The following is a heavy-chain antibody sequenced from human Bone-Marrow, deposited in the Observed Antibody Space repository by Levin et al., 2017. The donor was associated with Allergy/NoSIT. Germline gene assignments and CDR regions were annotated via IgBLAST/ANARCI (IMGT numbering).Heavy chain of an antibody. J-gene: IGHJ4*02. Sequence: GESLKISCSASGFTFSDYWMTWVRQAPGKGLEWVANIKPDGGEKYYGDSVKGRFTISRDNGNNSLYLQLDYLRGDDTAVYFCARGGQAGAGDYWGQGALVIVSS. CDR3: ARGGQAGAGDY. CDR2: IKPDGGEK. CDR1: GFTFSDYW. V-gene: IGHV3-7*01. D-gene: IGHD3-10*01.